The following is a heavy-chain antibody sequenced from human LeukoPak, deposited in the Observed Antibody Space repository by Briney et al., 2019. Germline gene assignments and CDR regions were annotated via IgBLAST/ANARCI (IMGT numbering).Heavy chain of an antibody. D-gene: IGHD6-19*01. Sequence: GGSLRLSCAASGFTVSSNYMSWVRQAPGKGLERVSVIYSGGSTCYADSVKGRFTISRDNSKNTLYLQMNSLRAEDTAVYYCARESIAVAGMSFDPWGQGTLVTVSS. V-gene: IGHV3-66*01. J-gene: IGHJ5*02. CDR1: GFTVSSNY. CDR2: IYSGGST. CDR3: ARESIAVAGMSFDP.